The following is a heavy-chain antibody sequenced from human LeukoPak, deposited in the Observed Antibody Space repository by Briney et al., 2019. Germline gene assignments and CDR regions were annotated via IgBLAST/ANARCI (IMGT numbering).Heavy chain of an antibody. Sequence: GGSLRLSCAASGFTFSSYWMSWVRQAPGKGLEWVANIKQDGSEKYYVDSVKGRFTISRDNAKNSLYLQMNSLRAEDTAVYYCARDVAVAGPPYYYYYMDVWGKGTTVTISS. J-gene: IGHJ6*03. CDR3: ARDVAVAGPPYYYYYMDV. D-gene: IGHD6-19*01. CDR2: IKQDGSEK. CDR1: GFTFSSYW. V-gene: IGHV3-7*01.